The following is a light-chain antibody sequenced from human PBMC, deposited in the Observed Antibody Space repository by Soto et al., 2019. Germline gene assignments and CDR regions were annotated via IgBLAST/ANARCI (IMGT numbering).Light chain of an antibody. CDR3: HQYNNWPFT. CDR2: GAS. V-gene: IGKV3-15*01. J-gene: IGKJ3*01. Sequence: EIVMTQSPATLSVSPGERATLSFRASQSVRSNLAWYQQKPGQAPRLLIYGASTRATGIPARFSGSGSGTEFTLTISSLQSEDFAVYFCHQYNNWPFTFGPGTNVDI. CDR1: QSVRSN.